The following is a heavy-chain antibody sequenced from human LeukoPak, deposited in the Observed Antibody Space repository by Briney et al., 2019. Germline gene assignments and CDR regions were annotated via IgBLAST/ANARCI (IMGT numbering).Heavy chain of an antibody. CDR3: ARYSGSSYSFHN. CDR2: VNEDGSGR. Sequence: GGSLRLSCAASGFTFSGYWMSWVRQAPGKGLEWVANVNEDGSGRNHVDSVKGRFTVSRDNAENSLYLQMNSLRPEDTAVYYCARYSGSSYSFHNWGQGTLVPVS. D-gene: IGHD1-26*01. CDR1: GFTFSGYW. J-gene: IGHJ4*02. V-gene: IGHV3-7*03.